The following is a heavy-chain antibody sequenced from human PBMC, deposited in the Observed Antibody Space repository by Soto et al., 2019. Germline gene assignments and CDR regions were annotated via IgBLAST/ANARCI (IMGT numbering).Heavy chain of an antibody. V-gene: IGHV3-30-3*01. CDR2: ISYDGSNK. J-gene: IGHJ6*02. D-gene: IGHD6-6*01. CDR3: ARVRLQLVPYYYYGMDV. CDR1: GFTFSSYA. Sequence: GGSLRLSCAASGFTFSSYAIHWVRQAPGKGLEWVAVISYDGSNKYYADSVKGRFTISGDNSKNTLYLQMNSLRAEDTAVYYCARVRLQLVPYYYYGMDVWGQGTTVTVSS.